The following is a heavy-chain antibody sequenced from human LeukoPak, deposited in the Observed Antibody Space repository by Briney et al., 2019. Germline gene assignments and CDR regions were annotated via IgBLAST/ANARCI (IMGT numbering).Heavy chain of an antibody. D-gene: IGHD1-26*01. Sequence: SQTLSLTCAVSGGSISSGGYSWSWIRQPPGKGLEWIGYIYHSGSTYYNPSLKSRVTISVDRSKNQFSLKLSSVTAADTAVYYCARGLVGGRLVGATRYSNWFDPWGQGTLVTVSS. CDR3: ARGLVGGRLVGATRYSNWFDP. CDR1: GGSISSGGYS. CDR2: IYHSGST. V-gene: IGHV4-30-2*01. J-gene: IGHJ5*02.